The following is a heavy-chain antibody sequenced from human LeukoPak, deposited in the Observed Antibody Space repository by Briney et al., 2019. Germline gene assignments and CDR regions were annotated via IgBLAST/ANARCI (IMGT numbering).Heavy chain of an antibody. CDR2: IYTSGST. V-gene: IGHV4-4*07. Sequence: SETLSLTYTVSGGSLSSYYWSWIRQPAGKGLEWIGRIYTSGSTNHNPSLKSRVTMSVDTSKNQFSLKLSSVTAADTAVYYCAREGYSSSFEAFDIWGQGTMVTVSS. J-gene: IGHJ3*02. D-gene: IGHD6-6*01. CDR1: GGSLSSYY. CDR3: AREGYSSSFEAFDI.